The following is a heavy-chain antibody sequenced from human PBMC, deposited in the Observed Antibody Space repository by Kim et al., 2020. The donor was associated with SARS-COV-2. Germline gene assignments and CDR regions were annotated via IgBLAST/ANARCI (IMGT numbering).Heavy chain of an antibody. CDR2: IWSDGSNK. CDR3: ARGDYIVTRGIDS. CDR1: GFTFSSHG. Sequence: GGSLRLSCAASGFTFSSHGMHWVRQAPGKGLEWVADIWSDGSNKFYVDSVKGRFTISRDNSKNTLYLQMNSLRAEDTAVYFCARGDYIVTRGIDSWGQGTLVTVSS. D-gene: IGHD5-12*01. J-gene: IGHJ4*02. V-gene: IGHV3-33*01.